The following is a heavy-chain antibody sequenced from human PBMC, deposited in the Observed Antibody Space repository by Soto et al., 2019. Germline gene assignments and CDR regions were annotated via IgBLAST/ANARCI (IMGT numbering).Heavy chain of an antibody. J-gene: IGHJ4*02. CDR2: INSDDSK. Sequence: EVQVLESGGGLVQPGGSLRPSCAAPGFTFRTSAMSWVPRAPGKGLEWVSGINSDDSKHYIASVRGRFPISRDNSKNTLLLQMNSLRAEDPAISYCAKDSHWGIISPTQDHWGEGTLVTVSS. D-gene: IGHD3-16*01. V-gene: IGHV3-23*01. CDR1: GFTFRTSA. CDR3: AKDSHWGIISPTQDH.